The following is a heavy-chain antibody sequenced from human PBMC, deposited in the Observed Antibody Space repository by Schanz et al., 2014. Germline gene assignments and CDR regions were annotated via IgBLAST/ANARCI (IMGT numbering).Heavy chain of an antibody. D-gene: IGHD5-12*01. Sequence: EVRLVESGGGLVKPGGSLRLSCAASGFTFSDYYMSWIRQAPGKGLEWVGRITNKPNNYNTEYAASVKGRFTISRDDSRNSLYLQMSSLKTEDTAVYYCARGPLGTSPWGQGTLVTVSS. CDR1: GFTFSDYY. J-gene: IGHJ5*02. CDR2: ITNKPNNYNT. V-gene: IGHV3-72*01. CDR3: ARGPLGTSP.